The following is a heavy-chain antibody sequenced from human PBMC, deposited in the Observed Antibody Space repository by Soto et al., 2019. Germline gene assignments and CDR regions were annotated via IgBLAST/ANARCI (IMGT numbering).Heavy chain of an antibody. CDR2: ISGSGSNT. CDR3: AKGIAAGDYGMDV. J-gene: IGHJ6*02. V-gene: IGHV3-23*04. CDR1: GFTFSSYA. D-gene: IGHD6-13*01. Sequence: EVQLEESGGGLIQPGGSLRLSCAASGFTFSSYAMNWVRQAPGKGLEWVSGISGSGSNTYYADSVKGRFTISRDNSKNTLYLQVNNLRAEDTAVYYCAKGIAAGDYGMDVWGQGTTVTVSS.